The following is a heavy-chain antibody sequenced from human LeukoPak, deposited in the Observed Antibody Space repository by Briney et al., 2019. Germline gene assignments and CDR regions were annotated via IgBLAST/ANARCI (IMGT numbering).Heavy chain of an antibody. CDR2: SYHRGST. Sequence: PSETLSLTCSVSAYFISSGYYWGWIRQTPGEGLEWIGSSYHRGSTYYNPSLKSRVAISVDTSKNQFSLKLTSVTAADTAVYFCARVSGGYYMDVWGKGTTVTVSS. J-gene: IGHJ6*03. CDR3: ARVSGGYYMDV. CDR1: AYFISSGYY. D-gene: IGHD3-10*02. V-gene: IGHV4-38-2*02.